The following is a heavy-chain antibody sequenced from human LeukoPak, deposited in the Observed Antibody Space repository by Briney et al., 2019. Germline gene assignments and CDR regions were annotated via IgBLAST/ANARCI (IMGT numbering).Heavy chain of an antibody. CDR1: GYTFTGYY. V-gene: IGHV1-2*02. CDR2: INPNSGGT. D-gene: IGHD6-19*01. CDR3: ATGYAGIAVAGRYYFDY. J-gene: IGHJ4*02. Sequence: ASVKVSCKASGYTFTGYYMHWVRQAPGQELEWMGWINPNSGGTNYAQKFQGRVTMTRDTSISTAYMELSRLRSDDTAVYYCATGYAGIAVAGRYYFDYWGQGTLVTVSS.